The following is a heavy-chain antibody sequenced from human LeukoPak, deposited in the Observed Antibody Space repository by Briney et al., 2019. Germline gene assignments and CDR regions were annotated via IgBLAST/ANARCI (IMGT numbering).Heavy chain of an antibody. CDR2: ISSSADST. CDR1: GFTFSSYA. Sequence: GGSLRLSCEASGFTFSSYAMSWVRQAPGKGLAWVSVISSSADSTYYADSVKGRFTISRENSKNTLYLQMNNLRAEYTAVYYCAKPLEKYTYGGNFDYWGQGLLVTVSS. V-gene: IGHV3-23*01. CDR3: AKPLEKYTYGGNFDY. J-gene: IGHJ4*02. D-gene: IGHD4-23*01.